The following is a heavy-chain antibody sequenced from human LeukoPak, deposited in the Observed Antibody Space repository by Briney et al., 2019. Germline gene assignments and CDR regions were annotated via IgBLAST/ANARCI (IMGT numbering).Heavy chain of an antibody. CDR2: IIPIFGTA. V-gene: IGHV1-69*06. Sequence: SVKVSCKASGHTFTNYYMHWVRQAPGQGLEWMGGIIPIFGTANYAQKFQGRVTITADKSTSTAYMELSSLRSEDTAVYYCARRRFGELGFDYWGQGTLVTVSS. CDR3: ARRRFGELGFDY. CDR1: GHTFTNYY. J-gene: IGHJ4*02. D-gene: IGHD3-10*01.